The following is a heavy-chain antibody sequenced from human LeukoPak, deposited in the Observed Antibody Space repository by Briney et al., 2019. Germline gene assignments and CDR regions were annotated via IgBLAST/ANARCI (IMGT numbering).Heavy chain of an antibody. J-gene: IGHJ4*02. CDR3: ARHGSYGSGSYHHLDY. Sequence: SETLSLTCTVSGGSISSSSYYWGWIRQPPGKGLEWNGSMDYSGSTYCNPSLKSRVTVSVDTSRNQFALKLSSVTAADTAVYYCARHGSYGSGSYHHLDYWGQGTQVTVSS. V-gene: IGHV4-39*01. CDR2: MDYSGST. CDR1: GGSISSSSYY. D-gene: IGHD3-10*01.